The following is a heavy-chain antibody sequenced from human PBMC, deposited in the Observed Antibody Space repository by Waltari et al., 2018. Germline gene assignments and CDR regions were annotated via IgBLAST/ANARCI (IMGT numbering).Heavy chain of an antibody. Sequence: QVQLQESGTGLVKPSQTLSLPCTVSGGSISSGGYYWSWIRQHPGKGLEWIGYIDYSVSTYYNPSLKSRVTISVDTSKNQFSLKLSSVTAADTAVYYCARDSRSRNWYFDLWGRGTLVTVSS. J-gene: IGHJ2*01. CDR1: GGSISSGGYY. D-gene: IGHD6-13*01. V-gene: IGHV4-31*03. CDR2: IDYSVST. CDR3: ARDSRSRNWYFDL.